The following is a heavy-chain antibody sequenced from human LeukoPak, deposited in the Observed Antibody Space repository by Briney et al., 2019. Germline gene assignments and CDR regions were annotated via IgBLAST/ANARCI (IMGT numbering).Heavy chain of an antibody. CDR2: ISGSGGST. CDR3: AKDQEYDYVWGSYHY. D-gene: IGHD3-16*02. Sequence: GGSLRLSCAASGFTFSSYAMSWVRQAPGKGLEWVSAISGSGGSTYYADSVKGRFTISRDNSKNTLYLQMNSLRAEDTAVYYCAKDQEYDYVWGSYHYWGQGTLVTVSS. V-gene: IGHV3-23*01. J-gene: IGHJ4*02. CDR1: GFTFSSYA.